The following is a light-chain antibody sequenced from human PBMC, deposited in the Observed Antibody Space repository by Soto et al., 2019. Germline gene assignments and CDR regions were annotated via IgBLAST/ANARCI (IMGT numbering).Light chain of an antibody. CDR1: SSNIGNNY. CDR2: DNN. Sequence: QSVLTQPPSVSAAPGQKVTISCSGSSSNIGNNYVSWYQQLSGTAPKLLIYDNNKQPSGIPDRFSGSKSGTSATLGITGLQTGDEADYYCGTWDSSLSAYVFGTGTKVTVL. CDR3: GTWDSSLSAYV. V-gene: IGLV1-51*01. J-gene: IGLJ1*01.